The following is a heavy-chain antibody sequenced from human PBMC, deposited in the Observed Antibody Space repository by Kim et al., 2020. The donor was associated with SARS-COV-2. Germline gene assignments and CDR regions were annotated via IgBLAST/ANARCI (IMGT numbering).Heavy chain of an antibody. CDR2: IIPIFGTA. CDR1: GGTFSSYA. V-gene: IGHV1-69*13. J-gene: IGHJ4*02. Sequence: SVKVSCKASGGTFSSYAISWVRQAPGQGLEWMGGIIPIFGTANYAQKFQGRVTITADESTSTAYMELSSLRSEDTAVYYCARAGGYSYDILTGQWDYWGQGTLVTVSS. D-gene: IGHD3-9*01. CDR3: ARAGGYSYDILTGQWDY.